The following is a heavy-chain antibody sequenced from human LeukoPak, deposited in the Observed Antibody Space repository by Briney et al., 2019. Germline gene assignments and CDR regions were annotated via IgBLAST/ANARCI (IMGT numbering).Heavy chain of an antibody. J-gene: IGHJ3*02. D-gene: IGHD4-11*01. CDR3: MTRGRGSNGVAPHAFDI. CDR2: IKSKTDGRTT. Sequence: PGGSLRLSCAASGFTFSNARMRWVRQAPGKGLEWVGRIKSKTDGRTTDYAAPVEGRFTISRDDSKNTLYLQMNSLKTEDTAVYYCMTRGRGSNGVAPHAFDIWGQGTMVTVSS. CDR1: GFTFSNAR. V-gene: IGHV3-15*01.